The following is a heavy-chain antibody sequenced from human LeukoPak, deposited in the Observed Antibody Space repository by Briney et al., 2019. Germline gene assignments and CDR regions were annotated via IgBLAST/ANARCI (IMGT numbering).Heavy chain of an antibody. V-gene: IGHV3-48*03. CDR3: ARGGIPPDY. CDR2: ISSSGTTI. D-gene: IGHD2-2*02. J-gene: IGHJ4*02. CDR1: GSTFSSYE. Sequence: GGPLRLSCAASGSTFSSYEMNWVRQAPGKGLDWVSYISSSGTTIYYADSVKGRFTISRDNAKNSLYLQMNSLRAEDTAVYYCARGGIPPDYWGQGTLVTVSS.